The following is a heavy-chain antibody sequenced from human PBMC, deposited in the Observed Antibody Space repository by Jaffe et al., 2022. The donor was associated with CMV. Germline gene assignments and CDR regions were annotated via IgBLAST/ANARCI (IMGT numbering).Heavy chain of an antibody. CDR3: ARPAGSQLDRKTYYYYYYMDV. Sequence: QLQLQESGPGLVKPSETLSLTCTVSGGSISSSSYYWGWIRQPPGKGLEWIGSIYYSGSTYYNPSLKSRVTISVDTSKNQFSLKLSSVTAADTAVYYCARPAGSQLDRKTYYYYYYMDVWGKGTTVTVSS. CDR1: GGSISSSSYY. CDR2: IYYSGST. J-gene: IGHJ6*03. V-gene: IGHV4-39*01. D-gene: IGHD2-2*01.